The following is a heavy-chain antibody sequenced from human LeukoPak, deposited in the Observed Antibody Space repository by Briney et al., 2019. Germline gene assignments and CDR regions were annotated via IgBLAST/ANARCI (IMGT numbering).Heavy chain of an antibody. J-gene: IGHJ1*01. CDR3: ARTAYCGGDCYGYFQH. Sequence: SETLSLTCTVSGGSISSYYWGWIRQPPGKGLEWIGYIYYSGSTNYNPSLKSRVTISVDTSKNQFSLKLSSVTAADTAVYYCARTAYCGGDCYGYFQHWGQGTLVTVSS. CDR2: IYYSGST. V-gene: IGHV4-59*01. CDR1: GGSISSYY. D-gene: IGHD2-21*02.